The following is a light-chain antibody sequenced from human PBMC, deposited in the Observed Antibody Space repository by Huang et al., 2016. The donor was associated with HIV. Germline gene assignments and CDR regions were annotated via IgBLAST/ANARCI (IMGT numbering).Light chain of an antibody. J-gene: IGKJ5*01. V-gene: IGKV3-11*01. Sequence: EIVLTQSPATLSLSPGERATLSCRASQSVSTYLAWYQQKSGQPPSLLIYDASNSAAVFPARFSGSGSATDFTLTLSGLEPEDFAVYYCQQRDNWPPITFGQGTRLEIK. CDR3: QQRDNWPPIT. CDR1: QSVSTY. CDR2: DAS.